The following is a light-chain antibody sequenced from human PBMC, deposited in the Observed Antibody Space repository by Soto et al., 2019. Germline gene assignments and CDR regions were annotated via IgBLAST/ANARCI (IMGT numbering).Light chain of an antibody. J-gene: IGKJ1*01. Sequence: EIVMTRSPATLSVSPGERATLSCRASQSVGSNLAWYQQKPGQAPRLLIYGASTRATGIPARFSGSGSGTEFPLTISSLQSEDFAIYFCQQYNNWPPDRTFGQGTKVEIK. V-gene: IGKV3-15*01. CDR2: GAS. CDR1: QSVGSN. CDR3: QQYNNWPPDRT.